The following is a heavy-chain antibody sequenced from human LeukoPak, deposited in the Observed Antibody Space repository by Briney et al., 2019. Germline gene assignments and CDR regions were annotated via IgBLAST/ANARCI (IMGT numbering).Heavy chain of an antibody. D-gene: IGHD3-3*01. CDR2: ISAYNGNT. CDR1: GYTFTSYG. CDR3: ARDGEGGDYDFWSGYLNWFDP. V-gene: IGHV1-18*01. Sequence: GASVKVSCKASGYTFTSYGISWVRQAPGQGLEWMGWISAYNGNTNYAQKLQGRVTMTTDTSTSTAYMELRSLRSDDTAVYYCARDGEGGDYDFWSGYLNWFDPWGQGTLVTVSS. J-gene: IGHJ5*02.